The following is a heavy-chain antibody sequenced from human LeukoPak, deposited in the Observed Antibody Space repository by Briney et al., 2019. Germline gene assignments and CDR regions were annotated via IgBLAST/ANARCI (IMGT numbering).Heavy chain of an antibody. V-gene: IGHV3-74*01. D-gene: IGHD4-23*01. CDR1: GFTFSSYW. CDR3: AKAAPTVVTANYFDY. J-gene: IGHJ4*02. Sequence: PGGSLRLSCAASGFTFSSYWMHWVRQAPGKGLVWVSRINSDGSSTSYADSVKGRFTISRDNAKNTLYLQMNSLRPEDTAVYYCAKAAPTVVTANYFDYWGQGTLVTVSS. CDR2: INSDGSST.